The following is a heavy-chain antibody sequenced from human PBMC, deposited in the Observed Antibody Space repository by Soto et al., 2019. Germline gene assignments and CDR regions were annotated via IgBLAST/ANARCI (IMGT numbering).Heavy chain of an antibody. Sequence: PGGPLRLSCAASGFTFSSYAMHWVRQAPGKGLEWVAVISYDGSNKYYADSVKGRFTISRDNSKNTLYLQMNSLRAEDTAVYYCAREDLAGIAAAGLFDYWGQGTLVTVSS. CDR2: ISYDGSNK. J-gene: IGHJ4*02. CDR1: GFTFSSYA. CDR3: AREDLAGIAAAGLFDY. D-gene: IGHD6-13*01. V-gene: IGHV3-30-3*01.